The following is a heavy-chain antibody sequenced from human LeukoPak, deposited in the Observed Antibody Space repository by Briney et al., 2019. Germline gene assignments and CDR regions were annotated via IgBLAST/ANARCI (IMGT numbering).Heavy chain of an antibody. J-gene: IGHJ4*02. CDR3: ARDELPVDTAMALDY. CDR1: GFTFSSYG. CDR2: IWYDGSNK. D-gene: IGHD5-18*01. V-gene: IGHV3-33*01. Sequence: PGGSLRLSCAASGFTFSSYGMHWVRQAPGKGLEWVAVIWYDGSNKYYADSVKGRFTISRDNSKNTLYLQMNRLRAEDTAVYYCARDELPVDTAMALDYWGQGTLVTVSS.